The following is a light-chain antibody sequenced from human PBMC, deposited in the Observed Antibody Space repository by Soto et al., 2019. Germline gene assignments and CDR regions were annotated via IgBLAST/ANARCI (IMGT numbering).Light chain of an antibody. CDR1: SSNIGAGYD. V-gene: IGLV1-40*01. Sequence: QSALTQPTSVSGAPGQRVTISCTGSSSNIGAGYDVHWYQQLPGTAPKLLIYGNSNRPSGVPDRFSGSKSGTSASLAITGLQAEDEADYYCQSYDSSRSVVFGGGTKLTVL. CDR3: QSYDSSRSVV. CDR2: GNS. J-gene: IGLJ2*01.